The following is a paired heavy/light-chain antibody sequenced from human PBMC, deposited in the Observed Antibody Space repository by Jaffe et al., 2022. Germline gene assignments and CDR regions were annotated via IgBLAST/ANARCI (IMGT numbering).Light chain of an antibody. CDR1: QDIRRY. CDR3: QQYDNLPYT. J-gene: IGKJ2*01. CDR2: DAA. V-gene: IGKV1-33*01. Sequence: DIQMTQSPSSLSASVGDRVTITCQASQDIRRYLNWYQHKPGKAPKVLVYDAANLETGVPSRFSGSGSETDFTFTISSLQPEDIATYFCQQYDNLPYTFGQGTKLEIK.
Heavy chain of an antibody. V-gene: IGHV3-49*04. D-gene: IGHD6-19*01. CDR1: GFTFGDYD. CDR2: IRNKVFGGTA. Sequence: EVQLVESGGGLVQPGRSLRLSCTASGFTFGDYDMSWVRQAPGKGLEWVGFIRNKVFGGTAEYAASVKGRFTISRDDSKSIAYLQMNSLKTEDTAVYYCTREKHSSGWSGAFDIWGQGTRVTVSS. J-gene: IGHJ3*02. CDR3: TREKHSSGWSGAFDI.